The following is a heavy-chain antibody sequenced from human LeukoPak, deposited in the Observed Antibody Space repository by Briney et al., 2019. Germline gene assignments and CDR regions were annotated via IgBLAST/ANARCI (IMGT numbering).Heavy chain of an antibody. V-gene: IGHV1-69*13. D-gene: IGHD3-16*01. CDR1: GYSFIGHF. CDR2: IIPIFGTA. Sequence: GASVKVSCKASGYSFIGHFMHWVRQAPGQGLEWMGGIIPIFGTANYAQKFQGRVTITADESTSTAYMELSSLRSEDTAVYYCATGGVNNWFDSWGQGTLVTVSS. J-gene: IGHJ5*01. CDR3: ATGGVNNWFDS.